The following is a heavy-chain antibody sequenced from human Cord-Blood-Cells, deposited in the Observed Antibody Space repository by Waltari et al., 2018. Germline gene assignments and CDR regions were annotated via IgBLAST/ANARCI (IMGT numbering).Heavy chain of an antibody. J-gene: IGHJ4*02. CDR2: FDPEDGET. CDR1: GYTLTELS. CDR3: ATAYYYGSGSYYNFDY. V-gene: IGHV1-24*01. Sequence: QVQLVQSGAEVKKPGASVKVSCKVSGYTLTELSMHWVRQAPGKGLGWMGGFDPEDGETIYAQKFQGRVTMTEDTSTDTAYMELSSLRSEDTAVYYCATAYYYGSGSYYNFDYWGQGTLVTVSS. D-gene: IGHD3-10*01.